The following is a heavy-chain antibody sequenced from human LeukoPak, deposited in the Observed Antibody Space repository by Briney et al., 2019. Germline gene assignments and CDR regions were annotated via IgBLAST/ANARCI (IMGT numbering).Heavy chain of an antibody. D-gene: IGHD3-22*01. J-gene: IGHJ4*02. CDR1: GFTFSSYG. Sequence: GGSLRLSCAASGFTFSSYGMSWVRQAPGKGLEWVSGISGSGASTYYAASLKGRFTISRDNSKNTLFLQMKSLRVEDTAVYYCAKDPGGYYDSSGINDYWGQGTLVTVSS. CDR3: AKDPGGYYDSSGINDY. V-gene: IGHV3-23*01. CDR2: ISGSGAST.